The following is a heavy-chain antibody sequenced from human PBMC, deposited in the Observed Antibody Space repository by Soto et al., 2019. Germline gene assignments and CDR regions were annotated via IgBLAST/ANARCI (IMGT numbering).Heavy chain of an antibody. CDR2: INTYNGYT. Sequence: QVHLVQSGAEVKKPVASVKVSCKASGYTFTSCGISWVRQAPGQGLEGMGWINTYNGYTNYPQNFQGRVTMTTDTSTGTVYMELRSLTSDDTAVYYCARDLTKCLDVWRQGTTVTVSS. V-gene: IGHV1-18*01. CDR3: ARDLTKCLDV. CDR1: GYTFTSCG. D-gene: IGHD4-4*01. J-gene: IGHJ6*02.